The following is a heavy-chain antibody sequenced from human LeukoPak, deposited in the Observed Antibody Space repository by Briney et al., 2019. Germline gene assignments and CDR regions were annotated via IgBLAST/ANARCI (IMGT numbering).Heavy chain of an antibody. J-gene: IGHJ4*02. D-gene: IGHD6-19*01. CDR2: ISSGSSSM. CDR3: SVPGGY. CDR1: GFTFSSFN. Sequence: GGPLRLSCAASGFTFSSFNMNWVRQAPGKGLEWISYISSGSSSMYYADSVKGRFTISRDNAKNSLYLQMNSLRAEDTAVYYCSVPGGYWGQGTLVTVSS. V-gene: IGHV3-48*01.